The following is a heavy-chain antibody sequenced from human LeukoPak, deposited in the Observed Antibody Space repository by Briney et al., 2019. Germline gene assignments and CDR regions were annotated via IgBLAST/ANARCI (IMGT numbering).Heavy chain of an antibody. Sequence: SETLSLTCTVSGGSISTYYWSWIRQPAGKGLEWIGRIHTSGSTLYDPSLKSRVTMSLDTSKNQFSLNLNSATAADTAVYYCVRLHYYDSSRPPLWGQGTLVMVSS. J-gene: IGHJ4*02. CDR2: IHTSGST. CDR3: VRLHYYDSSRPPL. CDR1: GGSISTYY. D-gene: IGHD3-22*01. V-gene: IGHV4-4*07.